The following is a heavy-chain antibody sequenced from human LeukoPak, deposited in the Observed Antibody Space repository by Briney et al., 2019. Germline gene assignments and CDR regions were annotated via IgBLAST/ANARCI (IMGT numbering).Heavy chain of an antibody. Sequence: GGSLRLSCAASGFIFSSYGMHWVRQAPGKGLEWVAVISYDGSNKYYADSVKGRFTISRDNSKNTLYLQMNSLRAEDTAVYYCAKRGSSWYEDYYYYGMDVWGQGATVTVSS. CDR2: ISYDGSNK. D-gene: IGHD6-13*01. CDR3: AKRGSSWYEDYYYYGMDV. CDR1: GFIFSSYG. V-gene: IGHV3-30*18. J-gene: IGHJ6*02.